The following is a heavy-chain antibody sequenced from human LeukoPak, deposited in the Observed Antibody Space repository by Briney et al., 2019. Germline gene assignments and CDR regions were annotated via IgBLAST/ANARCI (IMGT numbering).Heavy chain of an antibody. CDR2: INAGDGNT. D-gene: IGHD2-15*01. CDR1: GYTFTSYA. J-gene: IGHJ4*02. CDR3: SLVDYGDY. Sequence: ASVKVSCKASGYTFTSYAVHWVRQAPGQRLEWMGWINAGDGNTKYLQEFQGRVTFTRDTSASTAYMELSSLRSEETAVYYCSLVDYGDYWGQGTLVTVSS. V-gene: IGHV1-3*03.